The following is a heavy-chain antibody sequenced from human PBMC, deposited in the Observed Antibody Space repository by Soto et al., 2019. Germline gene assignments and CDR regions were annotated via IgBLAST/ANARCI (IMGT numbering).Heavy chain of an antibody. Sequence: SVTKPLTSAIYGGSFRDYCGNCIRKAPEKGLEWIGDITHGVSTTYSPSLKSRVTISVDTSKNQFCLKVNSLTAADTVVYYCAGGGSNSSSSQLDYWRLGTLVTVFS. D-gene: IGHD6-19*01. CDR2: ITHGVST. CDR1: GGSFRDYC. J-gene: IGHJ4*02. CDR3: AGGGSNSSSSQLDY. V-gene: IGHV4-34*01.